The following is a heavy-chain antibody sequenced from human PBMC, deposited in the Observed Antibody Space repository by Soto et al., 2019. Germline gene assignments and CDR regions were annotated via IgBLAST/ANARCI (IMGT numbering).Heavy chain of an antibody. CDR2: INPNSGGT. Sequence: GASVKVSCKASGYTFTGYYMHWVRQAPGQGLEWMGWINPNSGGTNYAQKFQGRVTMTRDTSISTAYMELSRLRSDDTAVYYCARDKGGARGPYNYFGPWGQGTLVTVSS. J-gene: IGHJ5*02. V-gene: IGHV1-2*02. D-gene: IGHD3-10*01. CDR3: ARDKGGARGPYNYFGP. CDR1: GYTFTGYY.